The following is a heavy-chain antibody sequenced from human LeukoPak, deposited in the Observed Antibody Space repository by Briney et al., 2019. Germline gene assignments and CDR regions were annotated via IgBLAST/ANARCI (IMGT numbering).Heavy chain of an antibody. CDR1: GGSINGYY. Sequence: SETLSLTCAVSGGSINGYYWSWIRQPAGKGLEWIGRVYNSESINYNPSLKSRVTMSIDTSKNQFSLKLNSVTAADTAVYYCARDRSSSYTRDWFDPWGQGALVTVSS. CDR2: VYNSESI. D-gene: IGHD6-13*01. V-gene: IGHV4-4*07. J-gene: IGHJ5*02. CDR3: ARDRSSSYTRDWFDP.